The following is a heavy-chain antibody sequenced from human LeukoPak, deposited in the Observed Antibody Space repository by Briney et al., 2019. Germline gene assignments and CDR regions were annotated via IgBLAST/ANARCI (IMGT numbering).Heavy chain of an antibody. Sequence: ASVKVSCTASGYTFTRYGISWVRQAPGQGLEWMGWISAYNGNTNYAQKLQGRVTMTTDTSTSTAYMELRSLRSDDTAVYYCANGGDSCGYLAHTEYFQHWGQGTLVTVSS. CDR1: GYTFTRYG. CDR2: ISAYNGNT. CDR3: ANGGDSCGYLAHTEYFQH. J-gene: IGHJ1*01. D-gene: IGHD3-22*01. V-gene: IGHV1-18*01.